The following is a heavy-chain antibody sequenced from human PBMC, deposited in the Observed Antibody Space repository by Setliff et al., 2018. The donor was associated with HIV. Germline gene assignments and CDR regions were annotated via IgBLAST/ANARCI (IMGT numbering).Heavy chain of an antibody. Sequence: SETLSLTCKVSGAPISSYYWNWIRQPPGKGLEWIGYIYNSGYTNYKPSLKSRVTISVDTSKNQFSLKVNSVTAADTAVYYCASPKERYYYGSGTNVREYYGMDVWGQGTTVTVSS. CDR1: GAPISSYY. J-gene: IGHJ6*02. CDR3: ASPKERYYYGSGTNVREYYGMDV. CDR2: IYNSGYT. V-gene: IGHV4-59*12. D-gene: IGHD3-10*01.